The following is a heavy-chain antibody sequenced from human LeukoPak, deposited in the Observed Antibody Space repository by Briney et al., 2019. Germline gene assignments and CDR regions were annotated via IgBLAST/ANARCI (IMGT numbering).Heavy chain of an antibody. Sequence: GGSLRLSCAASGFTFSRYWMHWVRQAPGKGLVWVSRISPDGSRTTYADSVKGRFTISRDNAKNSLYLQMNSLRAEDTALYHCARGRGGTSDYYPFHFDYWGQGALVMVSS. V-gene: IGHV3-74*01. CDR2: ISPDGSRT. D-gene: IGHD3-3*01. CDR1: GFTFSRYW. CDR3: ARGRGGTSDYYPFHFDY. J-gene: IGHJ4*02.